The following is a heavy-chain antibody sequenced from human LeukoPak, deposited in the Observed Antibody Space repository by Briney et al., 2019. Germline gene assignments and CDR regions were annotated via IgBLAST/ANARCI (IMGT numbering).Heavy chain of an antibody. J-gene: IGHJ4*02. CDR3: ARVSGSSSWSRYFFDS. CDR2: INTYNGNT. D-gene: IGHD6-13*01. CDR1: GYTFTNYG. V-gene: IGHV1-18*04. Sequence: ASVKVSCQASGYTFTNYGLSWMRQAPGQGLDWAGWINTYNGNTNYAQRFQGRVTMTTDTSTSTAYMELVSLRSDDTAVYFCARVSGSSSWSRYFFDSWGQGTLVTVSS.